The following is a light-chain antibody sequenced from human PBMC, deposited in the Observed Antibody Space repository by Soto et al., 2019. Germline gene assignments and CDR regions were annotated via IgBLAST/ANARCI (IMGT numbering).Light chain of an antibody. CDR1: QGISSY. V-gene: IGKV1-9*01. CDR3: QQLNTFPVT. Sequence: DIQLTQSPSFLSASVGDRVTITCRASQGISSYLACYQQTPGKAPKLLIYASSTLQSGVPSRFSGSGYGTEFTLTISSLQPEDFATYYCQQLNTFPVTFGQGTRLDI. J-gene: IGKJ5*01. CDR2: ASS.